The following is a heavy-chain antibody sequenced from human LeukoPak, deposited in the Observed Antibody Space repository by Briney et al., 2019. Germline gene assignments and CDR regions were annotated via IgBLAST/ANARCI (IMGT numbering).Heavy chain of an antibody. CDR3: ARRPRYCSSPSCSLDY. J-gene: IGHJ4*02. CDR1: GGSFSGYY. CDR2: INHSGST. D-gene: IGHD2-2*01. Sequence: SGTLSLTCAVYGGSFSGYYWSWIRQPPGKGLEWIGEINHSGSTNYNPSLKSRVTISVDTSKNQFSLKLSSVTAADTAVYYCARRPRYCSSPSCSLDYWGQGTLVTVSS. V-gene: IGHV4-34*01.